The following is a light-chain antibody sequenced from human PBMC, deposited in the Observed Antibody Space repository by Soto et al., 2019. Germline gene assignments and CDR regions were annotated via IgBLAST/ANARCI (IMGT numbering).Light chain of an antibody. Sequence: SYELTQPPSVSVAPGQTARITCGGNNIGSKSVHWYQQKPGQAPVLVVYDVSDRPSGIPERFSGSNSGNTATLTISRVEAGDEADYYCQVWDSSSDHLVFGTGTKLTVL. V-gene: IGLV3-21*02. CDR2: DVS. CDR1: NIGSKS. J-gene: IGLJ1*01. CDR3: QVWDSSSDHLV.